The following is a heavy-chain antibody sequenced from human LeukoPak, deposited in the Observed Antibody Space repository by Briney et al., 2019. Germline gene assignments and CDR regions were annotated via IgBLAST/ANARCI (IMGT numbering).Heavy chain of an antibody. V-gene: IGHV3-23*01. D-gene: IGHD2-15*01. Sequence: PGGTLRLSCAASGFTFSSYGMSWVRQAPGKGLEWVSAISSSGGSTYYADSVKGRFTISRDNAKNTLYLQMNSLRAEDTAVYYCARDRRGRDWGQGTLVTVSS. CDR2: ISSSGGST. CDR3: ARDRRGRD. J-gene: IGHJ4*02. CDR1: GFTFSSYG.